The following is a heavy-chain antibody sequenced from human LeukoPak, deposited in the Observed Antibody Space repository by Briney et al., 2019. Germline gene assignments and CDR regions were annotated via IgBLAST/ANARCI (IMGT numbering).Heavy chain of an antibody. D-gene: IGHD3-22*01. CDR3: ARVRDDSSGYRPLDAFDI. CDR1: GGTCSSYA. CDR2: SIPIFGTA. V-gene: IGHV1-69*13. Sequence: GASVTVSCKASGGTCSSYAISWVRKAPGQGLGWMGGSIPIFGTANYVQKFQGRVTITADESTSTAYLELSSLRSEDTAVYYCARVRDDSSGYRPLDAFDIWGQGTMVTVSS. J-gene: IGHJ3*02.